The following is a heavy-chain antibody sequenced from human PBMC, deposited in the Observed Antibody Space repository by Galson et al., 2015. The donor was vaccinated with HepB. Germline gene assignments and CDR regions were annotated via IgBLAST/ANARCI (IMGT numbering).Heavy chain of an antibody. J-gene: IGHJ6*04. D-gene: IGHD2-15*01. CDR1: GFTFSKYW. CDR3: ASLVAYYYFGMDV. Sequence: LRLSCAASGFTFSKYWMYWVRQAPGKGLVWVSRINSDGSSTTYADSGKGRFTVSRDNAKNTLYLQMNSLRVEDTTVYYCASLVAYYYFGMDVWGEGTTVTVSS. CDR2: INSDGSST. V-gene: IGHV3-74*01.